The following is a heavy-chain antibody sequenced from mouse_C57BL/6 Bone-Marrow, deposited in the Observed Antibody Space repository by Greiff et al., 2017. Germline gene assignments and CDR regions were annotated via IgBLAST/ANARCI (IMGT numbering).Heavy chain of an antibody. Sequence: QVQLQQPGAELVKPGASVKMSCKASGYTFTSYWITWVNQRPGQGLEWIGDIYPGSGSTNYNEKFKSKATLTVDTSSSTAYMQLSSLTSEDSAVYYCAIYYGSSVWFAYWGQGTLVTVSA. V-gene: IGHV1-55*01. CDR3: AIYYGSSVWFAY. CDR1: GYTFTSYW. J-gene: IGHJ3*01. CDR2: IYPGSGST. D-gene: IGHD1-1*01.